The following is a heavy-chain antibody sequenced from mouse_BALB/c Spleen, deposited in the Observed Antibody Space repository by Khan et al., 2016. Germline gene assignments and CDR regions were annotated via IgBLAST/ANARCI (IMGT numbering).Heavy chain of an antibody. D-gene: IGHD2-1*01. CDR3: ASYYGNYAY. J-gene: IGHJ3*01. V-gene: IGHV1-7*01. CDR1: GYTFTSYW. CDR2: INPSTGYT. Sequence: QIQLVQSGAELAKPGASVKMSCKASGYTFTSYWMHWVKQRPGQGLEWIGYINPSTGYTEYNQKFKDKATLTADKSSSTAYMQLSSLTSEDSAVYYCASYYGNYAYWGQGTLVTVSA.